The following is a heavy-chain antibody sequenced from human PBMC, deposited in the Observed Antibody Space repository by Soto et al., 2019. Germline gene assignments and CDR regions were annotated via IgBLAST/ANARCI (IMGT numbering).Heavy chain of an antibody. Sequence: QVQLQESGPGLVKPSQTLSLTCTVSGGSISNGGYYWSWIRQHPGKGLESIGYIYYRGSTHYNPSLKXRXTXXVATSKNQFSLTLPSVPAADTAVYYCASAPLYPDYWGQGTLVTVSS. CDR1: GGSISNGGYY. CDR2: IYYRGST. J-gene: IGHJ4*02. V-gene: IGHV4-31*03. D-gene: IGHD2-2*02. CDR3: ASAPLYPDY.